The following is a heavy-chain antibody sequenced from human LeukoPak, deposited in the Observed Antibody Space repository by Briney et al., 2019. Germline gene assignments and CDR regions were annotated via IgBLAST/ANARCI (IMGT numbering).Heavy chain of an antibody. V-gene: IGHV3-33*01. CDR1: GLTFSSYG. CDR3: ARGLTRGYSGYASY. Sequence: PGGSLRLSCAASGLTFSSYGMHWVRQAPGKGLEWVAVIWYDGSNKYYADSVKGRFTISRDNSKNTLYLQMNSLRAEDTAVYYCARGLTRGYSGYASYWGQGTLVTVSS. J-gene: IGHJ4*02. CDR2: IWYDGSNK. D-gene: IGHD5-12*01.